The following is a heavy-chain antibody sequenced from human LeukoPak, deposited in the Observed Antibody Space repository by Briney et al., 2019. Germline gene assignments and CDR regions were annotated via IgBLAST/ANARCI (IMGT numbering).Heavy chain of an antibody. Sequence: SETLSLTCIVSGGSLGTPKYYCGWIRQPPGKGLEWIGSIDYSGTTYYNPSLKGRLAISINTSKNQFSLNLASVTAADTAVYYCARHDSRGSLNWFDPWGQGTLITVSS. V-gene: IGHV4-39*01. D-gene: IGHD5-12*01. CDR3: ARHDSRGSLNWFDP. CDR1: GGSLGTPKYY. J-gene: IGHJ5*02. CDR2: IDYSGTT.